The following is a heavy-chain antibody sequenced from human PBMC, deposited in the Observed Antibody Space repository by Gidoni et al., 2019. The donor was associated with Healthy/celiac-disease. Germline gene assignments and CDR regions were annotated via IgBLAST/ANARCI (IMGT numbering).Heavy chain of an antibody. CDR3: TTAPEVITMVRGLQGYYYYGIDV. V-gene: IGHV3-15*07. Sequence: EVQLVESGGGLVQPGGSLRLSCAASGFTFSNAWMKWVRQAPGRGLEWVGRIKSKTEGGTTDYAAPVKGRFTISRDDSKNTLYLQMNSLETEDTAVYYCTTAPEVITMVRGLQGYYYYGIDVWGQGTTVTVSS. J-gene: IGHJ6*02. CDR2: IKSKTEGGTT. CDR1: GFTFSNAW. D-gene: IGHD3-10*01.